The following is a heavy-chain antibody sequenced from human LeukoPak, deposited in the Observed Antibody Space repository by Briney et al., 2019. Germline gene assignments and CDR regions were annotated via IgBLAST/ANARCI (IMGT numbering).Heavy chain of an antibody. Sequence: GGSLRLSCAASGFTFSSHWMSWVRQAPGKGLEWVANIKQDGSEKYYVDSVKGRFTISRDNAKNSLYLQMNSLRAEDTAVYYCAILGSGWYVDYWGQGTLVTVSS. J-gene: IGHJ4*02. D-gene: IGHD6-19*01. V-gene: IGHV3-7*01. CDR2: IKQDGSEK. CDR1: GFTFSSHW. CDR3: AILGSGWYVDY.